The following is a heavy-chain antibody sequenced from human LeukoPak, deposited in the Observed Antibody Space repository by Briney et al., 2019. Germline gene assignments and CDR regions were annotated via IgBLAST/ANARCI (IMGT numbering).Heavy chain of an antibody. CDR1: GFTFSTYC. Sequence: GGSLRLSCAASGFTFSTYCMSWVRQAPGKGREWVANIKQDGSEKYYLDSVKGRFTIPRDNAKNSLYLQMNSLRAEDTAVYFCTREAAAGIDYWGQGTLVTVSS. V-gene: IGHV3-7*01. D-gene: IGHD6-13*01. CDR2: IKQDGSEK. CDR3: TREAAAGIDY. J-gene: IGHJ4*02.